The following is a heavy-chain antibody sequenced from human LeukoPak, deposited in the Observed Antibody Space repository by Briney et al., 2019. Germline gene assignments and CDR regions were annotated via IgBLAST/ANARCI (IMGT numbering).Heavy chain of an antibody. D-gene: IGHD3-3*01. V-gene: IGHV3-48*01. CDR3: ARDAASGNNWSDP. J-gene: IGHJ5*02. CDR2: ISPSSTSM. CDR1: GFTFSSYS. Sequence: QTGGSLRLSCAASGFTFSSYSLNWVRQAPGKGLEWVSYISPSSTSMYYADSVKGRFTISRDNARNSLYLQMNSLSTEDTALYYCARDAASGNNWSDPWGQGTLVTVSS.